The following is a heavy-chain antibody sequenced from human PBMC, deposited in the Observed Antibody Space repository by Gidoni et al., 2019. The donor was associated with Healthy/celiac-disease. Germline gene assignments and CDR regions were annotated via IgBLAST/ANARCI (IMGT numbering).Heavy chain of an antibody. J-gene: IGHJ5*02. D-gene: IGHD2-15*01. V-gene: IGHV4-39*01. Sequence: QLQLQASGPGLVKPSETLSLSCTVSGGAISSSSYYWGWIRQPPGKGLEGIGSIYYRRSTYYNPSLKSRVTISVDTSKNQFSLNPSSVTAADTAVYYCARRWIYKDIVVVLAGTAGWFDPWGQGTLVTVSS. CDR2: IYYRRST. CDR1: GGAISSSSYY. CDR3: ARRWIYKDIVVVLAGTAGWFDP.